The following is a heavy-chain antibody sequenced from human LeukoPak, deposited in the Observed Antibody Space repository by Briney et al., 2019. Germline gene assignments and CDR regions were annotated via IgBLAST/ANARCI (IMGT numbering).Heavy chain of an antibody. J-gene: IGHJ5*02. Sequence: GGSLRLSCGASGFSFSDYGMNWVRQAPGKGLEWVGFIRNDGVNKYYADSIKGRSTISRDNSRNTVFLHLNSLRLDDTAVFYCTSGKFDLWGQGTLVSVPS. CDR1: GFSFSDYG. V-gene: IGHV3-30*02. CDR3: TSGKFDL. CDR2: IRNDGVNK.